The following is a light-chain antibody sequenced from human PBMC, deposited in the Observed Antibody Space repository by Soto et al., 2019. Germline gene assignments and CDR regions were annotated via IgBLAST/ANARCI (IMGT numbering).Light chain of an antibody. V-gene: IGLV2-8*01. CDR3: SSYAGANPVV. CDR1: SSDVGGYNY. J-gene: IGLJ2*01. CDR2: EVS. Sequence: QSALTQPPSASGSPGQSVTISCTGMSSDVGGYNYVSWYQQHPGKAPKRMIYEVSKRPSGVPDRFSGSKSGNTASLTVSGLQAEDEADYYCSSYAGANPVVFGGGSKRTVL.